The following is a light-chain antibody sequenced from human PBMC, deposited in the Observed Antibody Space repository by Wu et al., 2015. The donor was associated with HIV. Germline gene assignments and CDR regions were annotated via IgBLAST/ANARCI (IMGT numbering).Light chain of an antibody. V-gene: IGKV3-20*01. Sequence: EIVLTQSPGTLSLSPGERATLSCRASQSVSSSYLAWYQQKPGQAPRLLIYSTSFRATGIPDRFSGSWSGTDFTLTISRLEPEDFAVYYCQHYGRSPLTFGGGTKVEIK. CDR1: QSVSSSY. J-gene: IGKJ4*01. CDR3: QHYGRSPLT. CDR2: STS.